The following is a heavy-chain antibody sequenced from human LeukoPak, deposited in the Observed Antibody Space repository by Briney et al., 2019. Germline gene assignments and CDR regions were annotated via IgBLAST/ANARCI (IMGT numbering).Heavy chain of an antibody. CDR2: IKQDGTEK. CDR1: GFIFSSYW. Sequence: GGSLRLSCAASGFIFSSYWMTWVRQAPGKGLEWVANIKQDGTEKYSVDSVKGRFTISRDNAKNSLYLQMNSVRAEDTAVYYCVRDFRFLDDYWGQGTLVSVSS. J-gene: IGHJ4*02. V-gene: IGHV3-7*01. D-gene: IGHD3-3*01. CDR3: VRDFRFLDDY.